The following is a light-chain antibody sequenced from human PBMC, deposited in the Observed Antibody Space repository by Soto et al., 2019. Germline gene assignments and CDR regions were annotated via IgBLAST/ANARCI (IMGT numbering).Light chain of an antibody. J-gene: IGKJ1*01. V-gene: IGKV1-5*03. CDR3: QHYNSYPWT. Sequence: DIQMTQSPSTLSATAGDRVTITCRASQSISSWLAWYQQKPGKAPKLLIYKASTLKSGVPSRFSGSGSGTEFTLTISSLQPDDFATYYCQHYNSYPWTFGQGTKVDI. CDR1: QSISSW. CDR2: KAS.